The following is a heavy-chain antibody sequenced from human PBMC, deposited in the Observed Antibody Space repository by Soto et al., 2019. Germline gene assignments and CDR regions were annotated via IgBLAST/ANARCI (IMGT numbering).Heavy chain of an antibody. CDR2: INPSGGGT. J-gene: IGHJ6*03. V-gene: IGHV1-46*03. D-gene: IGHD3-10*01. CDR3: ARSGAITMVRAEYYYYYMDV. CDR1: GYTFTSYY. Sequence: GASVKVSCKASGYTFTSYYMHWVRQAPGQGLEWMGIINPSGGGTSYAQKFQGRVTMTRDTSTSTVYMELSSLRSEDTAVYYCARSGAITMVRAEYYYYYMDVWGKGTTVTVSS.